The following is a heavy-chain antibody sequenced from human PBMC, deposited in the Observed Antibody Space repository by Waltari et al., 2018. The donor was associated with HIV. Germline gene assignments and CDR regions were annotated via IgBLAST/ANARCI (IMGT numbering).Heavy chain of an antibody. J-gene: IGHJ4*02. V-gene: IGHV3-21*03. CDR1: GFSFSTYN. CDR3: AGGGYDYAWGTYRPFDY. Sequence: EVQLVESGGGVVKPGGSLRLSCAASGFSFSTYNMNWVRQAPGKGLEWVSSISCGGSYVCYPDSFKSRFTISRDNAKNSLYLQMSSLRAEDTAVYYCAGGGYDYAWGTYRPFDYWGQGTLVTVSS. CDR2: ISCGGSYV. D-gene: IGHD3-16*02.